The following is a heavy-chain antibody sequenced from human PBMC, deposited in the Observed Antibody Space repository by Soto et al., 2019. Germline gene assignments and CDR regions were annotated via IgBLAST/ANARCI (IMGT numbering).Heavy chain of an antibody. V-gene: IGHV2-5*02. J-gene: IGHJ4*02. D-gene: IGHD3-16*01. Sequence: QITLKESGPTLVKPTQTLTPTCTFSGFSLNTIGVGVGWMRQPPGKALEWLTLIYWDDAKEYSPSLKSRLTITKDTSKNQVVLIMTNMDPVDTATYYCVHKGEGDRILDFWGQGALVTVSS. CDR3: VHKGEGDRILDF. CDR1: GFSLNTIGVG. CDR2: IYWDDAK.